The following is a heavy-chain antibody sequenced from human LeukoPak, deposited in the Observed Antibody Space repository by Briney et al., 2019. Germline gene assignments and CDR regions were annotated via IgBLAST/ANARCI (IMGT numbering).Heavy chain of an antibody. Sequence: GASVKVSCKASGYIFTGYYMHWVRQAPGQGLEWMGWINPNSGGTNYAQKFQGRVTMTRDTSISTAYMELSRLRSDDTAVYYCARDLARLAAAGHLNWFDPWGQGTLVTVSS. D-gene: IGHD6-13*01. CDR3: ARDLARLAAAGHLNWFDP. V-gene: IGHV1-2*02. CDR1: GYIFTGYY. J-gene: IGHJ5*02. CDR2: INPNSGGT.